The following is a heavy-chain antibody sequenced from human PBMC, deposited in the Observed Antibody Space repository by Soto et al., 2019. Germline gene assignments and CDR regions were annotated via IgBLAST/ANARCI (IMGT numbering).Heavy chain of an antibody. V-gene: IGHV1-3*02. CDR3: AILSYSYALDV. D-gene: IGHD4-4*01. CDR2: SNGGNGFT. CDR1: GYTFRSHG. Sequence: QVQLVQSGAEVRTPGASVKISCKASGYTFRSHGVQWVRQAPGQRLEWVGWSNGGNGFTKYSQEFQDRVTITRDTAARTIYLELHRLTSDYTAVYYRAILSYSYALDVCGQGTKVTVAS. J-gene: IGHJ6*02.